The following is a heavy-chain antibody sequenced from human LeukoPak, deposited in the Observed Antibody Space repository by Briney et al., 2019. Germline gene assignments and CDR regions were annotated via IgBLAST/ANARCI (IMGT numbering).Heavy chain of an antibody. J-gene: IGHJ6*03. D-gene: IGHD3-22*01. V-gene: IGHV3-7*04. CDR3: ARGGGYYYAVSFYMDV. CDR1: EFSFNNSW. Sequence: PGGALRLSCVGSEFSFNNSWMTGVRQAPGKGVEGVATIKEDGGETYHVDSVRGQFTSSRDSTKSSLYLQMNTLPDEDTAMYFCARGGGYYYAVSFYMDVWGKGTTVTVSS. CDR2: IKEDGGET.